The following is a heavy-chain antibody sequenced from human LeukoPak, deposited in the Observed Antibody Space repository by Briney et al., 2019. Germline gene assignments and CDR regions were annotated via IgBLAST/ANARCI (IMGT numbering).Heavy chain of an antibody. CDR2: ISTSSSYI. CDR1: RFTFSTYS. J-gene: IGHJ4*02. Sequence: PGGSLRLSCAASRFTFSTYSMNWVRQAPGKGLEWVASISTSSSYIYYADSLKGRFTISRDNAKKSLYPQMNSLRGEDTAVYYCARGRSGVSGNDSPFDYWGQGTLVTVSS. V-gene: IGHV3-21*01. D-gene: IGHD5-12*01. CDR3: ARGRSGVSGNDSPFDY.